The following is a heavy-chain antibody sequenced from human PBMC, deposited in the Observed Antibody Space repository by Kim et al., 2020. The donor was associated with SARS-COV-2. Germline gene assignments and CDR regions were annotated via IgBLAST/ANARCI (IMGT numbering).Heavy chain of an antibody. CDR2: IYYSGST. CDR1: GGSISSSSYY. CDR3: ARSRLAPYYDFWSGYYTFDY. D-gene: IGHD3-3*01. J-gene: IGHJ4*02. V-gene: IGHV4-39*01. Sequence: SETLSLTCTVSGGSISSSSYYWGWIRQPPGKGLEWIGSIYYSGSTYYNPSLKSRVTISVDTSKNQFSLKLSSVTAADTAVYYCARSRLAPYYDFWSGYYTFDYWGQGTLVTVSS.